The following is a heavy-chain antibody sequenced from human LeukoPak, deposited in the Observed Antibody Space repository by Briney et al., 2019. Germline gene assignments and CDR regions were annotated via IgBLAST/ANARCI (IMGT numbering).Heavy chain of an antibody. Sequence: ASVKGSCKASGYTFTGYYMHWGRQAPGQGLEWMGRINPNSGGTKYAQKIQGRVTMTRDTSISTAYMELSRLRSDDTAVYYCARGDVLGFLGGDYHFDYWGQGTLVTVSS. CDR1: GYTFTGYY. CDR2: INPNSGGT. D-gene: IGHD3-3*01. V-gene: IGHV1-2*06. J-gene: IGHJ4*02. CDR3: ARGDVLGFLGGDYHFDY.